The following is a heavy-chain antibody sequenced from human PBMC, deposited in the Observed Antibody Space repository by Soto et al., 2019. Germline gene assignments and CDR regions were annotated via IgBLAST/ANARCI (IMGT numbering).Heavy chain of an antibody. CDR2: ISGSGGST. CDR3: AKDLPFAGGYRGQWLVLGWY. V-gene: IGHV3-23*01. J-gene: IGHJ4*02. Sequence: EVQLLESGGGLVQPGGSLRLSCAASGFTFSSYAMSWVRQAPGKGLEWVSAISGSGGSTYYADSVKGRFTISRDNSKNTLYLQMNSLRAEDTAVYYCAKDLPFAGGYRGQWLVLGWYWGQGTLVTVSS. CDR1: GFTFSSYA. D-gene: IGHD6-19*01.